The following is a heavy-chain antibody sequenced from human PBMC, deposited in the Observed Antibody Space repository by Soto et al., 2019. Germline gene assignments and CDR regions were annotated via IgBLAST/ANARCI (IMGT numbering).Heavy chain of an antibody. CDR1: GFTFSGFS. CDR3: AREDILGVRSFDY. D-gene: IGHD3-9*01. J-gene: IGHJ4*02. CDR2: ISSGSKTI. Sequence: GGSLRLSCAASGFTFSGFSVNWVRQAPGKGLEWVSYISSGSKTIYYAESVKGRFTVSRDNARNSQYLQMNSLRDEDTAVYYCAREDILGVRSFDYWGQGTLVTVSS. V-gene: IGHV3-48*02.